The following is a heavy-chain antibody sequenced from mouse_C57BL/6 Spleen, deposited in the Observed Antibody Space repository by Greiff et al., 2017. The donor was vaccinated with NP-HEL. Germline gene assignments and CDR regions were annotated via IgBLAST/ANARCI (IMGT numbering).Heavy chain of an antibody. CDR2: INPSTGGT. V-gene: IGHV1-42*01. J-gene: IGHJ3*01. Sequence: QLQESGPELVKPGASVKISCKASGYSFPGYYMNWVKQSPEKSLEWIGEINPSTGGTTYHQKFKAKATLTVDKSSSTAYMQITSLTSEDSSVCYCASPYYSNLFACWGQVTLVTVSA. D-gene: IGHD2-5*01. CDR1: GYSFPGYY. CDR3: ASPYYSNLFAC.